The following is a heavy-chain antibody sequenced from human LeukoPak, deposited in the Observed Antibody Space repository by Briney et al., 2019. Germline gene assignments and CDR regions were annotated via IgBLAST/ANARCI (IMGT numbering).Heavy chain of an antibody. Sequence: GGSLRLSCAASGFTFSSYTRHWVRQAPGKGLEWVALMSYDGNSKYYADSVKGRFTVSRDNSKSTLYLQMSSLRAEDTALYYCARGVPAAISKNWFDPWGQGXLVTXSS. CDR1: GFTFSSYT. J-gene: IGHJ5*02. D-gene: IGHD2-2*02. V-gene: IGHV3-30-3*01. CDR3: ARGVPAAISKNWFDP. CDR2: MSYDGNSK.